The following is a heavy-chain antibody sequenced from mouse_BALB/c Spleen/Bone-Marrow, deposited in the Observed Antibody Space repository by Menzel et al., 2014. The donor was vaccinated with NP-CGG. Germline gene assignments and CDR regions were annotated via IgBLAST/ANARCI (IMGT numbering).Heavy chain of an antibody. Sequence: EVMLVESGGGLVQPGGSLKLSCAASGFTLSSYTMSWVRQTPEKRLVWVAYISNGGGSIYYPDTVKGRFTISRDNDKNTLYLQMSSLKSEDTAMYYCASHYYDSSPFAYWGQGTLVTVSA. D-gene: IGHD1-1*01. CDR1: GFTLSSYT. J-gene: IGHJ3*01. V-gene: IGHV5-12-2*01. CDR2: ISNGGGSI. CDR3: ASHYYDSSPFAY.